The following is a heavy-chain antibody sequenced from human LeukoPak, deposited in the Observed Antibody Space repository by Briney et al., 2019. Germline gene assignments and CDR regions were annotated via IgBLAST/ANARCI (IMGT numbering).Heavy chain of an antibody. D-gene: IGHD6-6*01. CDR1: GFIFSTYE. Sequence: GGSLRLSCAASGFIFSTYEMLWVRQAHGKGLEWISYISSSGSTIYYADSVKGRFTISRDNAKNSLYLQMNTLRVEDTAVYYCAGGGRSSSAYWGQGPLVTVSS. CDR2: ISSSGSTI. CDR3: AGGGRSSSAY. J-gene: IGHJ4*02. V-gene: IGHV3-48*03.